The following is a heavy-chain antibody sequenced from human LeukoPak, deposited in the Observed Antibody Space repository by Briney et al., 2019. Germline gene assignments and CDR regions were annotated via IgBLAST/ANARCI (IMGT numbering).Heavy chain of an antibody. CDR2: IKQDGSEK. V-gene: IGHV3-7*01. CDR3: ARVSPNTVTTPQYFDY. J-gene: IGHJ4*02. Sequence: GGPLRLSCAASGFTFSSYWMSWVRQAPGKGLEWVANIKQDGSEKYYVDSVKGRFTISRDNAKNSLYLQMNSLRAEDTAVYYCARVSPNTVTTPQYFDYWGQGTLVTVSS. CDR1: GFTFSSYW. D-gene: IGHD4-17*01.